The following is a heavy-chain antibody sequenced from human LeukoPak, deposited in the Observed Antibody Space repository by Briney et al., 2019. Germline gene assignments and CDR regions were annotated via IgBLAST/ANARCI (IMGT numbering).Heavy chain of an antibody. CDR1: GFTFSSYC. V-gene: IGHV3-30*18. Sequence: GGSLRLSCAASGFTFSSYCMHWVRQAPGKGLEWVAVISYDGSNKYYADSVKGRFTISRDNSKNTLHLQMNSLRAEDTAVYYCAKDTFRRNYQVTPLDYWGQGTLVTVSS. CDR3: AKDTFRRNYQVTPLDY. D-gene: IGHD3-16*01. J-gene: IGHJ4*02. CDR2: ISYDGSNK.